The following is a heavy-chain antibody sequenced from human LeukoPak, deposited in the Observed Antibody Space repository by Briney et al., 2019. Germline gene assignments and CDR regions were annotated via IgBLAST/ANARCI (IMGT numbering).Heavy chain of an antibody. J-gene: IGHJ5*02. CDR1: GGSISSYY. CDR3: ARAIVGALVGWFDP. CDR2: IYYSGST. V-gene: IGHV4-59*01. D-gene: IGHD1-26*01. Sequence: SETLSLTCTVSGGSISSYYWMWIRQPPGKGLEWIGYIYYSGSTNYNPSLKSRVTISVDTSKNQFSLKLSSVTAADTAVYYCARAIVGALVGWFDPWGQGTLVTVSS.